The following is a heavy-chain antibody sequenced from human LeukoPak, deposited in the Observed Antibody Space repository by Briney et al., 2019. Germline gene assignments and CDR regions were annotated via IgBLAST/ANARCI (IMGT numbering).Heavy chain of an antibody. Sequence: SGPTLVNPTQTLTLTCTFSGFSLSTRGVGMGWIRERPEKALEWLGLIFGDDDKRYRPSLQSRLTITKDTSKNQVVLTLTNMDPVDTGTYYCAHILWTVTSPFDYWGQGTLVTVSS. J-gene: IGHJ4*02. V-gene: IGHV2-5*02. D-gene: IGHD4-17*01. CDR3: AHILWTVTSPFDY. CDR1: GFSLSTRGVG. CDR2: IFGDDDK.